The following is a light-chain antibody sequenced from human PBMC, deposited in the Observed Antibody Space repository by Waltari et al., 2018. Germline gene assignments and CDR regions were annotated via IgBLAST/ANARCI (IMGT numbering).Light chain of an antibody. CDR3: QQYDTPLS. Sequence: DIQMTQSPSSLSASVGDRVTITCQANQDIYNSLNWYQQKPGKAPNLLIHGASNLEPGVPSRFSGSGSGTHFTFTISSLQPDDFATYYWQQYDTPLSFGGGTKVAIK. V-gene: IGKV1-33*01. CDR2: GAS. CDR1: QDIYNS. J-gene: IGKJ4*01.